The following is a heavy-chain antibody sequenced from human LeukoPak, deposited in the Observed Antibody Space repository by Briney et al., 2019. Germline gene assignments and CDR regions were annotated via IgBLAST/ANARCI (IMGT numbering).Heavy chain of an antibody. CDR1: SGSISSYY. CDR2: IYVSGYT. D-gene: IGHD1-14*01. Sequence: SETLSLTCTVSSGSISSYYWSWVRQPPGKGLEWIGCIYVSGYTKYNPSLKSRVIMSVDTSKNQFSLNLSSVTAADTAVYYCAKSERNVGPFDYWGQGTLVAVSS. V-gene: IGHV4-59*03. CDR3: AKSERNVGPFDY. J-gene: IGHJ4*02.